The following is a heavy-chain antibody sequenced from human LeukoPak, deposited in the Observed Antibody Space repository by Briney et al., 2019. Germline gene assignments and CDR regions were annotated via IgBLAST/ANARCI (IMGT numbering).Heavy chain of an antibody. D-gene: IGHD3-16*02. Sequence: PSQTLSLTCSVSGGSISSGDYYWSWIRQPPGKGLEWIGYIYHSGSTYYNPSLKSRVTISVDRSKNQFSLKLSSVTAADTAVYYCARGVQYYDYVWGSYRYYFDYWGQGTLVTVSS. V-gene: IGHV4-30-2*01. CDR3: ARGVQYYDYVWGSYRYYFDY. CDR1: GGSISSGDYY. J-gene: IGHJ4*02. CDR2: IYHSGST.